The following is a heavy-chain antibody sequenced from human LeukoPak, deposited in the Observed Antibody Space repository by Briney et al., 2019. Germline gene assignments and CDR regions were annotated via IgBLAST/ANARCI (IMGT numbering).Heavy chain of an antibody. D-gene: IGHD6-13*01. Sequence: SETLSLTCTVSGGSISSYYWSWIRQPAGKGLEWIGRIYTSGSTNYNPSLKSRVTMSVDTSKNQFSLKLSSVTAADTAVYYCARQSQQLGNNWFDPWGQGTLVTVSS. V-gene: IGHV4-4*07. CDR2: IYTSGST. J-gene: IGHJ5*02. CDR3: ARQSQQLGNNWFDP. CDR1: GGSISSYY.